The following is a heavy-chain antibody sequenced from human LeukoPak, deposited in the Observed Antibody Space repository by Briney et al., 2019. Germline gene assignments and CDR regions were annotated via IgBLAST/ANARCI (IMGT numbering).Heavy chain of an antibody. CDR1: GGTFSSYA. D-gene: IGHD6-13*01. CDR3: AREYSSRLHYYYYYMDV. CDR2: IIPIFGTA. Sequence: SVKVSCKASGGTFSSYAISWVRQAPGQGLEWMGGIIPIFGTANYAQKFQGRVTITADESTSTAYMELSSLRSEDTAVYYCAREYSSRLHYYYYYMDVWGKGTTVTISS. J-gene: IGHJ6*03. V-gene: IGHV1-69*13.